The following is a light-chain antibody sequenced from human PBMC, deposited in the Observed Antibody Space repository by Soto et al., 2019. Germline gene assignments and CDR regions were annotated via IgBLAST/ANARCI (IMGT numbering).Light chain of an antibody. V-gene: IGKV3-20*01. Sequence: EIVLTQSPGTLSLSPGERATLSCRASQSVDSKDLAWYQQKPGQAPRLLIFAASSRVTGIPDRFSGSGSGTDFTLTISRLEPGDVAVYYCQQYGYPSWTFGQGTKVDIK. J-gene: IGKJ1*01. CDR2: AAS. CDR3: QQYGYPSWT. CDR1: QSVDSKD.